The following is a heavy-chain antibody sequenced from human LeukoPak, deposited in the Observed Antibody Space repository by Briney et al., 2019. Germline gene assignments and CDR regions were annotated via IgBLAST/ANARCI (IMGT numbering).Heavy chain of an antibody. J-gene: IGHJ3*02. V-gene: IGHV5-51*01. Sequence: GESLKISCQGSGYSFTSYWIGWVRQMPGKGLEWMGIIYPGDSDTRYSPSFQGQVTISADKSISTAYLQWSSLKASDTAMYYCARQFHSGSHQWGAFDIWGQGTMVTVSS. CDR1: GYSFTSYW. CDR2: IYPGDSDT. D-gene: IGHD1-26*01. CDR3: ARQFHSGSHQWGAFDI.